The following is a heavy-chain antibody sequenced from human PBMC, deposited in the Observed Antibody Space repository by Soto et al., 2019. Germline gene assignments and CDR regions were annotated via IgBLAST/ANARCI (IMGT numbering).Heavy chain of an antibody. D-gene: IGHD2-2*01. CDR3: ARMTMVVPAASRDFDY. Sequence: GGSLRLSCAASGFTFSSNYMSWVRQAPGKGLEWVSVIYSGGSTYYADSVKGRFTISSDNAKNTLYLQMKSLRAEDTAVYYCARMTMVVPAASRDFDYWGQGTLVTVSS. V-gene: IGHV3-66*01. CDR1: GFTFSSNY. CDR2: IYSGGST. J-gene: IGHJ4*02.